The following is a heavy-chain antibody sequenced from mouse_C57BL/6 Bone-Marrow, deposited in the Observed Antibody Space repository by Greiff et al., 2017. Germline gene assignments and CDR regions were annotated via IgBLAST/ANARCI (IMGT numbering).Heavy chain of an antibody. CDR2: IHPGSGST. J-gene: IGHJ2*01. CDR1: GYTFTSYW. CDR3: ARWLLRVDY. V-gene: IGHV1-55*01. Sequence: QVQLQQPGAELVKPGASVKMSCKASGYTFTSYWITWVKQRPGQGLEWIGDIHPGSGSTNYNEKFKSKATLTVDTSSSTAYMQLSSLTSEVSAVYYCARWLLRVDYWGQGTTLTVSS. D-gene: IGHD2-3*01.